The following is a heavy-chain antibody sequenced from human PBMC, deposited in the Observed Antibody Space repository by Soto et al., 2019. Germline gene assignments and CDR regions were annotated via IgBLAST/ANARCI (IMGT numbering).Heavy chain of an antibody. CDR1: TESFSHYY. Sequence: SETLSLTCAVKTESFSHYYWIWIRQPPGKGLEWIGYIYHSGSTNYNPSLKSRVTISVDTSKNQFSLKLSSVTAADTAVYYCARDSSSWYGYYYGMDVWGQGTTVTVSS. V-gene: IGHV4-34*09. D-gene: IGHD6-13*01. CDR2: IYHSGST. CDR3: ARDSSSWYGYYYGMDV. J-gene: IGHJ6*02.